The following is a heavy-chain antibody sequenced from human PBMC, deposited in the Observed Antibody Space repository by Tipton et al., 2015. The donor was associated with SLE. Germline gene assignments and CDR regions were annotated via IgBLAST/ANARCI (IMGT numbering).Heavy chain of an antibody. CDR2: IYTSGRT. Sequence: TLSLTCTVSGGSISSGSYYWSWIRQPAGKGLEWIGRIYTSGRTNYNPSLKIRVTISVDTSKNQFSLKLSSVTAADTAVYYCARDADYSKVLDYWGQGTLVTVSS. CDR1: GGSISSGSYY. D-gene: IGHD4-11*01. CDR3: ARDADYSKVLDY. J-gene: IGHJ4*02. V-gene: IGHV4-61*02.